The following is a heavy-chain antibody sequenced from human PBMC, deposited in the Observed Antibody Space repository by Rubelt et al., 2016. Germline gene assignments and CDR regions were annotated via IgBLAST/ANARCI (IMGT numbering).Heavy chain of an antibody. D-gene: IGHD1-1*01. CDR2: IIPILGIA. CDR3: ARDTRDNWNDDPFDY. V-gene: IGHV1-69*10. J-gene: IGHJ4*02. Sequence: MGGIIPILGIANYAQKFQGRVTITADKSTSTAYMELSSLRSEDTAVYYCARDTRDNWNDDPFDYWGQGTLVTVSS.